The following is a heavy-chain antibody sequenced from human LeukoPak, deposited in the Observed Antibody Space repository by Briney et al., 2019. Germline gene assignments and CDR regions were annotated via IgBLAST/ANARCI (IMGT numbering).Heavy chain of an antibody. V-gene: IGHV3-23*01. Sequence: QAGGSLRLSCAASGFTFSSYSMNWVRQAPGKGLEWVSAISGSGGVTYYADSVKGRFTISRDNSKNTLYLQMNSLRAEDTAVYYCARVSGYSYDNAWDYWGQGTLVTVSS. J-gene: IGHJ4*02. CDR2: ISGSGGVT. D-gene: IGHD5-18*01. CDR3: ARVSGYSYDNAWDY. CDR1: GFTFSSYS.